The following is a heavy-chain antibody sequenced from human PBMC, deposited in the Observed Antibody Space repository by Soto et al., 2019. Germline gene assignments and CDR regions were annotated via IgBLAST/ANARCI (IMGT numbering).Heavy chain of an antibody. CDR2: ISAHNGNT. CDR3: ARGRYGDY. J-gene: IGHJ4*02. CDR1: GYAFTTYG. V-gene: IGHV1-18*01. D-gene: IGHD1-1*01. Sequence: QVHLVQSGAEVKKPGASVKVSCQGSGYAFTTYGITWVRQAPGQGLEWKGWISAHNGNTNYAQKLQGRVTGTRDTSPSTAYMELRSLRYDDTAVYYCARGRYGDYWGQGALVTVSS.